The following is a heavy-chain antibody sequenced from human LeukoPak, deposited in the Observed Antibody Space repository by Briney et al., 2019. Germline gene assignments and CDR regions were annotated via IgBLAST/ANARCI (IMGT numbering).Heavy chain of an antibody. J-gene: IGHJ6*03. CDR1: GFTFDDYG. V-gene: IGHV3-20*04. D-gene: IGHD3-3*01. CDR3: ARNSDFWSGYYYYYMDV. Sequence: GGSLRLSCAASGFTFDDYGMSWVRQAPGKGLEWVSGINWNGGSTGYADSVKGRFTISRDNAKNSLYLQMNSLRAEDTALYYCARNSDFWSGYYYYYMDVWGKGTTVTVSS. CDR2: INWNGGST.